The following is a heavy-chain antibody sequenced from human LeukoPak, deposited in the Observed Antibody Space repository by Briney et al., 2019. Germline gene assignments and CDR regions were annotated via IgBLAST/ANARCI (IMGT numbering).Heavy chain of an antibody. CDR2: ISSSGSTI. J-gene: IGHJ3*02. CDR3: ARDPKGSYYDSSGLAFDI. CDR1: GFTFSDYY. D-gene: IGHD3-22*01. Sequence: GGSLRLSCAASGFTFSDYYMSWIRQAPGKGLEWVSYISSSGSTIYYADSVKGRFTISRDNAKNSLYLQMNSLRAEDTAVYYCARDPKGSYYDSSGLAFDIWGQGTMVTVSS. V-gene: IGHV3-11*01.